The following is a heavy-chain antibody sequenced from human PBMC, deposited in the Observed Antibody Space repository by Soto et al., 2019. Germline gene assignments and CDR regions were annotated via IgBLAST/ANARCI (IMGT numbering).Heavy chain of an antibody. CDR1: GGTFSSYA. Sequence: ASVKVSCKASGGTFSSYAISWVRQAPGQGLEWMGWISAYNGNTNYAQKLQGRVTMTTDTSTSTAYMELRSLRSDDTAVYYCAREGGAAYYDSSGYQSDAFDIWGQGTMVTVSS. D-gene: IGHD3-22*01. CDR2: ISAYNGNT. V-gene: IGHV1-18*01. J-gene: IGHJ3*02. CDR3: AREGGAAYYDSSGYQSDAFDI.